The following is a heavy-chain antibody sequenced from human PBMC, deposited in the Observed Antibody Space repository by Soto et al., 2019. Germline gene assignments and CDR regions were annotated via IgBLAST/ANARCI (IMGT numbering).Heavy chain of an antibody. D-gene: IGHD3-9*01. V-gene: IGHV4-39*01. J-gene: IGHJ5*02. CDR3: ASTIFPASNGFET. Sequence: QLQLQESGPGLVKASETLSLTCAVSGGSVSSTNYGWAWIRQPPGKGLEWIGSMYYGGDTYYNPSPKSRVNIPINPSKNQFSLKLSSVTAADTAVNYCASTIFPASNGFETWGQGTLVTVSS. CDR1: GGSVSSTNYG. CDR2: MYYGGDT.